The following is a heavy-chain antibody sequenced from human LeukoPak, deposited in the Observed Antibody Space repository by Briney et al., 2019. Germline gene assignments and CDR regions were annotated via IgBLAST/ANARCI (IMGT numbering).Heavy chain of an antibody. CDR3: ARDIVVVPAAIYYFYY. CDR2: IKQDGSEK. V-gene: IGHV3-7*01. J-gene: IGHJ4*02. CDR1: GFTFSSYW. Sequence: GGSLRLSCAASGFTFSSYWMSWVRQAPWKGLEWVANIKQDGSEKYYVDSVKGRFTISRDNAKNSLYLQMNSLRAEDTAVYYCARDIVVVPAAIYYFYYWGQGTLVTVSS. D-gene: IGHD2-2*02.